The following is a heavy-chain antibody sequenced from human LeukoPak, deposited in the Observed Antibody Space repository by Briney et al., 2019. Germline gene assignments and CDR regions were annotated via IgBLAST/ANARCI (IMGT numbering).Heavy chain of an antibody. CDR2: ISTSSSYI. V-gene: IGHV3-21*01. CDR3: ARGSGSWFRVEYYYYMDV. CDR1: GFTFSSYS. D-gene: IGHD6-13*01. J-gene: IGHJ6*03. Sequence: PGGSLRLSCAASGFTFSSYSMNWVRQAPGKGLQWVSSISTSSSYIYYADSVKGRFTISRDNAKNSLYLQMNSLRAEDTAVYYCARGSGSWFRVEYYYYMDVWGKGTTVTVSS.